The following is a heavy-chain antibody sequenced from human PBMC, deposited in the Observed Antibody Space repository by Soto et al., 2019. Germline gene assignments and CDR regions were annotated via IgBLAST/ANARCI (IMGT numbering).Heavy chain of an antibody. J-gene: IGHJ6*02. CDR1: GGTFSRYA. V-gene: IGHV1-69*01. CDR3: ARDLDDYGSGSHYYYGMGV. CDR2: IVPIYGTR. Sequence: QVQLVQSGAEVKKPGSSVKVSCKASGGTFSRYAFSWVRQAPGQGHEWMGGIVPIYGTRGFAQKFQGRLTITADEPTRTAYMELSSLRSEDTAVYYCARDLDDYGSGSHYYYGMGVWGQGTTVTVSS. D-gene: IGHD3-10*01.